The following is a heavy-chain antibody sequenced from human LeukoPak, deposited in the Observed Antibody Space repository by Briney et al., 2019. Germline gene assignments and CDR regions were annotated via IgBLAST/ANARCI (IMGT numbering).Heavy chain of an antibody. CDR3: ASDYGDHLFDY. V-gene: IGHV4-38-2*01. D-gene: IGHD4-17*01. CDR1: GYSISSGYY. J-gene: IGHJ4*02. CDR2: IYHSGST. Sequence: MSSETLSLTCAVSGYSISSGYYWGWIRQPPGKGLEWIGSIYHSGSTYYNPSLKSRVTISVDTSKNQFSLKLSSVTAADTAVYYCASDYGDHLFDYWGQGTLVTVSS.